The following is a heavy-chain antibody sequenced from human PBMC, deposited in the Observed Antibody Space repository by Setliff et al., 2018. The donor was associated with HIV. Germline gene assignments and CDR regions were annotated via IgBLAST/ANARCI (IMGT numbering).Heavy chain of an antibody. CDR2: IFYSGIT. CDR3: ARSKTFYDFWGGYYTHGAFKI. CDR1: GVPTSASTYY. D-gene: IGHD3-3*01. V-gene: IGHV4-39*01. J-gene: IGHJ3*02. Sequence: PSETLSLTCTVSGVPTSASTYYWGWIRQPPGKGLEWIGSIFYSGITYYNPSLKSRVTISVDTSKNQFSLNLTSVTAADTAVYYCARSKTFYDFWGGYYTHGAFKIWGLGTMVTVSS.